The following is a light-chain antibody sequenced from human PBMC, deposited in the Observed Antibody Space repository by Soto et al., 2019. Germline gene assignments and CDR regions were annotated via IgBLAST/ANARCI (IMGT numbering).Light chain of an antibody. CDR1: SSNIGAGYD. Sequence: QSVLTQPPSVSGAPGQRVTISCTGSSSNIGAGYDVHWYQQLPGTAPKLLIYGNSDRPSGVPDRFSGSKSGTSASLAITGLQAEDEAYYYCQSYDSSLSTSVVFGGGTELTVL. CDR3: QSYDSSLSTSVV. CDR2: GNS. V-gene: IGLV1-40*01. J-gene: IGLJ2*01.